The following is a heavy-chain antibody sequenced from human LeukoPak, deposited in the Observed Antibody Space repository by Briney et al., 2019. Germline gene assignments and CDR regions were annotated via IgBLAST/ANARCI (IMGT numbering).Heavy chain of an antibody. V-gene: IGHV1-69*04. J-gene: IGHJ4*02. D-gene: IGHD2-15*01. CDR1: GGTFSSYA. CDR2: IIPILGIA. Sequence: SVKVSCKASGGTFSSYAISWVRQAPGQGLEWVGRIIPILGIANYAQKFQGRVTITADKSTSTAYMELSSLRSEDTAVYYCARALSGGYLDYWGQGTLVTVSS. CDR3: ARALSGGYLDY.